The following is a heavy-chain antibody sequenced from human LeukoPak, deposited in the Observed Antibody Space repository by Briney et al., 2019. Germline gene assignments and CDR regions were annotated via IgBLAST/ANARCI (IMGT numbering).Heavy chain of an antibody. V-gene: IGHV4-34*01. CDR3: AKEASVGDFWSGYPDYFDY. CDR2: INHSGST. J-gene: IGHJ4*02. CDR1: GGSFSGYY. D-gene: IGHD3-3*01. Sequence: SETLSLTCAVYGGSFSGYYWSWIRQPPGKGLEWIGEINHSGSTNYNPSLKSRVTISVDTSKNQFSLKLSSVTAADTAVYYCAKEASVGDFWSGYPDYFDYWGQGTLVTVSS.